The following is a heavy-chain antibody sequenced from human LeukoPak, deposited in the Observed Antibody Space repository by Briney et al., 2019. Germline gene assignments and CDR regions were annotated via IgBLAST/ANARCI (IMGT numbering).Heavy chain of an antibody. J-gene: IGHJ5*02. V-gene: IGHV3-48*04. CDR3: ARRPPGFDP. CDR1: GFTFSSYS. Sequence: GGSLRLSCAASGFTFSSYSMNWVRQAPGKGLEWVSYISSSSSTIYYADSVKGRFTISRDNAKNSLYLQMNSLRAEDTAVYYCARRPPGFDPWGQGTLVTVSS. CDR2: ISSSSSTI.